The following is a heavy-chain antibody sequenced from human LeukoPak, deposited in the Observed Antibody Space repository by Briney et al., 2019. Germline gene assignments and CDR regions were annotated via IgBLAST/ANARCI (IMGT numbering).Heavy chain of an antibody. V-gene: IGHV4-31*03. CDR3: ARDRRITMVRGVITTFDY. CDR2: IYYSGST. J-gene: IGHJ4*02. Sequence: TSETLSLTCTVSGGSISSGGYYWSWIRQHPGKGLEWIGYIYYSGSTYYNPSLKSRVTISADTSKNQFSLKLSSVTAADTAVYYCARDRRITMVRGVITTFDYWGQGTLVTVSS. CDR1: GGSISSGGYY. D-gene: IGHD3-10*01.